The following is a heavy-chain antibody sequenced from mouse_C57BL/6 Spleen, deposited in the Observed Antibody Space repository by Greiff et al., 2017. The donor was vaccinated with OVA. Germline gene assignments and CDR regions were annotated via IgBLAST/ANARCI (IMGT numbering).Heavy chain of an antibody. Sequence: VKLMESGPELVKPGASVKISCKASGYAFSSSWLNWVKQRPGKGLEWIGRIYPGDGDTNYNGKFKGKATLTADKSSSTAYMQLSSLTSEDSAVYFCARSQGTDYAMDYWGQGTSVTVSS. CDR3: ARSQGTDYAMDY. V-gene: IGHV1-82*01. J-gene: IGHJ4*01. D-gene: IGHD3-2*02. CDR1: GYAFSSSW. CDR2: IYPGDGDT.